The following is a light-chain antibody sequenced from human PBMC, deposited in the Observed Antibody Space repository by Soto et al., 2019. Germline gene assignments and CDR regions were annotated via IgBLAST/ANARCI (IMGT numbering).Light chain of an antibody. CDR3: LRHSATSPKT. J-gene: IGKJ1*01. V-gene: IGKV3-20*01. CDR2: GTS. CDR1: QSVRSTY. Sequence: VLRRSPGSLSLSPGERATLSCRASQSVRSTYLVGYQHKPGPAPRLLIYGTSNRATGIPDRFSGSGSGTDFTLSITCLDSEESAVYYCLRHSATSPKTFRQGTKVDIK.